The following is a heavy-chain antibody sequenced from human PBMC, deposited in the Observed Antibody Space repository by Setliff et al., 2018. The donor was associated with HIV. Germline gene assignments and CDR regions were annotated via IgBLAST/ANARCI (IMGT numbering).Heavy chain of an antibody. D-gene: IGHD3-3*01. CDR2: ISGSGDST. V-gene: IGHV3-23*01. J-gene: IGHJ5*02. CDR3: AKDYTATFWEYNWYDV. CDR1: GFTFTYHA. Sequence: GGSLRLSCAASGFTFTYHAMTWVRQAPGKGLEWVAGISGSGDSTYYAESVKGRFIISRDNSKDTLPLQLNNVRAEDTAVYFCAKDYTATFWEYNWYDVWGQGTLVTVSS.